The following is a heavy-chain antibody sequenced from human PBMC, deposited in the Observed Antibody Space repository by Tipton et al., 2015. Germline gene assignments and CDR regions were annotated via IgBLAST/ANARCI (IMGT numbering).Heavy chain of an antibody. V-gene: IGHV3-23*01. J-gene: IGHJ4*02. CDR3: AKSPDSWDLPVY. Sequence: SLRLSCAASGFTFGSYAMSWVRQAPGKGLEWVSSISGNGASIYYADSVKGRFTVSRDISKSTLYLRMNSLRAEDTAVYYCAKSPDSWDLPVYWGQGTLVTVSS. D-gene: IGHD1-26*01. CDR2: ISGNGASI. CDR1: GFTFGSYA.